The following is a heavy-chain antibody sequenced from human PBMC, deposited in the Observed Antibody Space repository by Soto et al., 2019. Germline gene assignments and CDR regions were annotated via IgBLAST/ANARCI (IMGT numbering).Heavy chain of an antibody. Sequence: QVQLQGSGPGQVKPSETLSLTYTVSGDSISDYFYWSWIRQPAGKGLEWIGRIYTDGTTKYNPSPKSRVTLSLDKSKKQFSLRLSSVTAADTAVYYFAREVRGGFTGIFDQWGRGSRVTVSS. J-gene: IGHJ4*02. CDR3: AREVRGGFTGIFDQ. CDR1: GDSISDYFY. D-gene: IGHD2-15*01. V-gene: IGHV4-4*07. CDR2: IYTDGTT.